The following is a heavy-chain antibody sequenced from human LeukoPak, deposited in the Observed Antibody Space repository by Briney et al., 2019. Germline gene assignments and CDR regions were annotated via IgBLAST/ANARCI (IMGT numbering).Heavy chain of an antibody. D-gene: IGHD3-22*01. CDR3: TTVYDSSGYRFDP. V-gene: IGHV3-15*01. CDR2: IKSETDGGTT. J-gene: IGHJ5*02. CDR1: GFTFSNAW. Sequence: GGSLRLSCAASGFTFSNAWMSWVRQAPGQGLNWVARIKSETDGGTTDYAAPVKGRFTISSDDSKNTLYLQMNSLKTEDTAVYFCTTVYDSSGYRFDPWGQGTLVTVSS.